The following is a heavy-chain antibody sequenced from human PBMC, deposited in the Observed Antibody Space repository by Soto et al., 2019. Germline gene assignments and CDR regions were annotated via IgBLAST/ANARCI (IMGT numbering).Heavy chain of an antibody. CDR3: ARVAAAAALDY. D-gene: IGHD6-13*01. CDR1: GGSISSGGYY. V-gene: IGHV4-31*03. Sequence: QVQLQESGPGLVKPSQTLSLTCTVSGGSISSGGYYWSWIRQHPGKGLEWIGYIYYSGSTYYNPSLKRRVTISADTSKNQFSLKLRAVTAADTAVYYCARVAAAAALDYWGQGTLVTVSS. J-gene: IGHJ4*02. CDR2: IYYSGST.